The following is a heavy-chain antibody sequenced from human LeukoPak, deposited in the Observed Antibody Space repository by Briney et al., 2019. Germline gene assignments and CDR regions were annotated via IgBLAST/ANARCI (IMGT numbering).Heavy chain of an antibody. J-gene: IGHJ1*01. CDR2: ISGSGVST. CDR1: GFIFSSYA. Sequence: GGSLRLSCAASGFIFSSYAMSWVRQAPGKGLEWVSTISGSGVSTYYADSVKGRFTISRDNSKSTVYLQMNSLRAEDTAVYYCAKDGVGDSSGYYLLEHWGQGTLVTVSS. D-gene: IGHD3-22*01. CDR3: AKDGVGDSSGYYLLEH. V-gene: IGHV3-23*01.